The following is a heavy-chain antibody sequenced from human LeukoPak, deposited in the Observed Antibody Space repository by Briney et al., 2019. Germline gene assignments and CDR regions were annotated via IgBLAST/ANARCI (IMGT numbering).Heavy chain of an antibody. V-gene: IGHV3-74*01. CDR2: INTDGSST. Sequence: GGSLRLSCAASGFTFSSYAMHWVRQAPGKGLVWVSRINTDGSSTSYADSVKGRFTISRDNAKNTLYLQMNSLRAEDTAVYYCARVSSSSWWALDYWGQGTLVTVSS. J-gene: IGHJ4*02. CDR1: GFTFSSYA. D-gene: IGHD6-13*01. CDR3: ARVSSSSWWALDY.